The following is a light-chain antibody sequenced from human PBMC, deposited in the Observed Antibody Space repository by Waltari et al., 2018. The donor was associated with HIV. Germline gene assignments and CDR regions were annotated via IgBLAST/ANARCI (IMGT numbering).Light chain of an antibody. V-gene: IGLV2-11*01. CDR3: CSFAANYTWV. CDR2: AVA. CDR1: SVDVGVLNY. Sequence: QSALTQPRSVSGSPGQSVTISCTGNSVDVGVLNYSTWYQQHPDRVPNFIIYAVAKRPSGVPDRFAGSKSGNTASLTISGLQADDEADYYCCSFAANYTWVFGGGTSLAVL. J-gene: IGLJ3*02.